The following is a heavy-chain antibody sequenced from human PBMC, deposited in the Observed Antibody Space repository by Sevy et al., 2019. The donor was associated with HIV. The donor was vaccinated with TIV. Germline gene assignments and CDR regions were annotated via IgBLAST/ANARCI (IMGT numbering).Heavy chain of an antibody. CDR1: GLSVSDNY. Sequence: GGSLRLSCAGSGLSVSDNYMNWVRQAPGKGLELVSVFYSDGRTYYADSVKGRFTISRDNSKNTLYLHMSNLRPEDTAVYYCARYRYYDASGYYYYYYGMDVWGQGTTVTVSS. V-gene: IGHV3-66*01. CDR3: ARYRYYDASGYYYYYYGMDV. J-gene: IGHJ6*02. CDR2: FYSDGRT. D-gene: IGHD3-22*01.